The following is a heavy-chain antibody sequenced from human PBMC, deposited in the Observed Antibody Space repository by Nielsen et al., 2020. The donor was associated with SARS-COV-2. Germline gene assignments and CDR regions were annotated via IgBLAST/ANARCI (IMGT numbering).Heavy chain of an antibody. CDR3: AKSVEAYASYYYGLDV. D-gene: IGHD2-2*01. CDR2: ITTNGIT. J-gene: IGHJ6*02. CDR1: GFTFSSYA. Sequence: GESLKISCAASGFTFSSYAMSWVRQAPGKGLEWVSAITTNGITYHADSVKGRFTISRDNSKRTLYLEVNSPGAEDTAVYFCAKSVEAYASYYYGLDVWGQGTTVTV. V-gene: IGHV3-23*01.